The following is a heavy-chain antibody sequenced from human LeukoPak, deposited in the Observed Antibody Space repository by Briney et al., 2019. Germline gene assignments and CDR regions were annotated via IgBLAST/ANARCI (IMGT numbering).Heavy chain of an antibody. Sequence: SETLSLTCTVSGGSISSSSYYWGWIRQPPGKGLEWIGSIYYSGSTYYNPSLKSRVTISVDTSKNQFSLKLSSVTAADTAVYYCAREEGYGFERWFDPWGQGTLVTVSS. V-gene: IGHV4-39*07. J-gene: IGHJ5*02. D-gene: IGHD5-18*01. CDR1: GGSISSSSYY. CDR2: IYYSGST. CDR3: AREEGYGFERWFDP.